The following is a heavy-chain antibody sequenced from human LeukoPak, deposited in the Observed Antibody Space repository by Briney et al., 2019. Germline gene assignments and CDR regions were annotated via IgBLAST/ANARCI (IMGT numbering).Heavy chain of an antibody. CDR1: GFTFSSYW. CDR2: IKQDGSEK. Sequence: GGSLRLSCAASGFTFSSYWMSWVRQAPGKGLEWVANIKQDGSEKYYVDSVKGRFTISRDNAKNSLYLQMNSLRAEDTAVYYCARDRAPIAVATPPHWGQGTLVTVSS. CDR3: ARDRAPIAVATPPH. J-gene: IGHJ4*02. V-gene: IGHV3-7*01. D-gene: IGHD6-19*01.